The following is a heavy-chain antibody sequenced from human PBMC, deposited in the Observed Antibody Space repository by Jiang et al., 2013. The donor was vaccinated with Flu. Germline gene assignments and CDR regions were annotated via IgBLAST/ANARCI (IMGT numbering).Heavy chain of an antibody. CDR1: GGSVSNGNYY. Sequence: GPGLVKPSETLSLTCTVSGGSVSNGNYYWSWIRQPPGKRLEWIGYIYYGGSSNYNPSLKSRVTISADASKNQFSLKLSSVTAADTAVYYCARGLYDYVWGTYLDPWGQGTLVTVSS. J-gene: IGHJ5*02. D-gene: IGHD3-16*02. V-gene: IGHV4-61*01. CDR3: ARGLYDYVWGTYLDP. CDR2: IYYGGSS.